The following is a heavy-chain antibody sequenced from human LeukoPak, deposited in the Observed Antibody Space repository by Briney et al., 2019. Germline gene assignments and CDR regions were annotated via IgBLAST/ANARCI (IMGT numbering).Heavy chain of an antibody. V-gene: IGHV3-21*06. CDR2: ISSSSSYI. J-gene: IGHJ3*02. D-gene: IGHD3-22*01. CDR1: GFTFSSYW. CDR3: ARDHYYDSSGYTPAGDAFDI. Sequence: GGSLRLSCAASGFTFSSYWMSWVRRAPGKGLEWVSSISSSSSYIYYADSMKGRFTISRDNAKNSLYLQMNSPRAEDTAVYYCARDHYYDSSGYTPAGDAFDIWGQGTMVTVSS.